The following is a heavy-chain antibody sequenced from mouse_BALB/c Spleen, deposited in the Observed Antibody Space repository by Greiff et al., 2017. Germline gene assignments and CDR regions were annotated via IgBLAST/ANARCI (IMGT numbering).Heavy chain of an antibody. Sequence: VQLHQSGAELARPGASVKLSCKASGYTFTSYWMQWVKQRPGQGLEWIGAIYPGDGDTRYTQKFKGKATLTADKSSSTAYMQLSSLASEDSAVYYCARERWTYAMDYWGQGTSVTVSS. CDR2: IYPGDGDT. CDR1: GYTFTSYW. CDR3: ARERWTYAMDY. J-gene: IGHJ4*01. D-gene: IGHD1-1*02. V-gene: IGHV1-87*01.